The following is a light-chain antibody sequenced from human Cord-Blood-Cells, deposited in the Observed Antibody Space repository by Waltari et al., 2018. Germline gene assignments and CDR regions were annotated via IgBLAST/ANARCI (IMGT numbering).Light chain of an antibody. CDR2: EVS. J-gene: IGLJ3*02. Sequence: QSALTQPASVSGSPGQSITISCTGTSSDVGGYNYFSWYQQHPDKAPKLMIYEVSNRPSGVSNRFSGSKSGNTASLTISGLQAEDEADYYCSSYTSSSSWVFGGGTKLTVL. V-gene: IGLV2-14*01. CDR3: SSYTSSSSWV. CDR1: SSDVGGYNY.